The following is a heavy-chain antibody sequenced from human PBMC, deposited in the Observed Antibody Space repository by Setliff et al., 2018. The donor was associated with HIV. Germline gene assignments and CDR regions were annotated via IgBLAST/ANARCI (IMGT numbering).Heavy chain of an antibody. CDR3: ATQGVTVAENYYYYGMDV. J-gene: IGHJ6*02. CDR1: GGSFSGYY. Sequence: SETLSLTCAVYGGSFSGYYWSWIRQPPGKGLEWSGEINHSGSTNYNPSLKSRVTISVDTSKNQFSLKLSSVTAADTAVYYCATQGVTVAENYYYYGMDVWGQGTTVTVSS. D-gene: IGHD6-19*01. V-gene: IGHV4-34*01. CDR2: INHSGST.